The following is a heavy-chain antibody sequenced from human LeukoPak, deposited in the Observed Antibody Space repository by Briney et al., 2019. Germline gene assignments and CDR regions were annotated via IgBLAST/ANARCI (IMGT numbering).Heavy chain of an antibody. CDR1: GGSFSGYY. D-gene: IGHD3-10*01. V-gene: IGHV4-34*01. Sequence: PSETLSLTCAVYGGSFSGYYWSWIRQPPGKGLEWIGEINHSGSTNYNPSLKSRVTISVDTSKNQFSLKLSSVTAADTAVYYCARFFYYGSGSSPQTAFDPWGQGTLVTVSS. J-gene: IGHJ5*02. CDR3: ARFFYYGSGSSPQTAFDP. CDR2: INHSGST.